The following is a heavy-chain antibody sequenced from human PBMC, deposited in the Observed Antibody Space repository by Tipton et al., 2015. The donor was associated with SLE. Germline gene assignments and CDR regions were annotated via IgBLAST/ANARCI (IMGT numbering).Heavy chain of an antibody. CDR1: GGSISSGSYY. V-gene: IGHV4-61*02. Sequence: LRLSCTVSGGSISSGSYYWSWIRQPAGKGLEWVGRIYTSGSTNYNPSLRSRVTISVDTSKNQFSLKLSSVTAADTAVYYCAVYCSSTSCSFDYWGQGTLVTVSS. J-gene: IGHJ4*02. CDR3: AVYCSSTSCSFDY. D-gene: IGHD2-2*01. CDR2: IYTSGST.